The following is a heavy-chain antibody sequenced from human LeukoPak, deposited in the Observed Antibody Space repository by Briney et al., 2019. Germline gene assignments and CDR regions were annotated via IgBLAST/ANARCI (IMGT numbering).Heavy chain of an antibody. CDR1: GGSISNYY. J-gene: IGHJ5*02. D-gene: IGHD5-12*01. CDR2: IYSIGTT. Sequence: SETLSLTCTVSGGSISNYYWSWIRQPAGKGLEWIGRIYSIGTTIYNPSLKSRVTLSVDTSKNQFSLKRSSVTAADTAVYFCASGSSGYDPWGQGTLVTVSS. V-gene: IGHV4-4*07. CDR3: ASGSSGYDP.